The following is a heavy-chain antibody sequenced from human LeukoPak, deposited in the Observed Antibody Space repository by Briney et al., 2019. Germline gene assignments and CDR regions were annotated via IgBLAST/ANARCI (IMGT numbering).Heavy chain of an antibody. CDR2: IWYDGSNK. J-gene: IGHJ3*02. CDR1: GFTFSSYG. V-gene: IGHV3-33*01. Sequence: PGGSLRLSCAASGFTFSSYGMHWVRQAPGKGLEWVAVIWYDGSNKYYADSVKGRFTISRDNAKNSLYLQMNSLRAEDTAVYYCARALTGYEAFDIWGQGTMVTVSS. CDR3: ARALTGYEAFDI. D-gene: IGHD3-9*01.